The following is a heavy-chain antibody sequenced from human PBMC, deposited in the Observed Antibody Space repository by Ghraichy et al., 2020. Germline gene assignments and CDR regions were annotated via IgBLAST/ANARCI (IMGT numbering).Heavy chain of an antibody. CDR1: GGTFSTYT. CDR3: VNLWVTRGFDY. Sequence: GGSLRLSCAVSGGTFSTYTMTWVRQAPGKGPEWVSAISGSGDITHYADSVKGRFTISRDNSRNTLYLQMNSLRAEDTAVYFCVNLWVTRGFDYWGQGTLVTVSS. D-gene: IGHD3-16*01. CDR2: ISGSGDIT. J-gene: IGHJ4*02. V-gene: IGHV3-23*01.